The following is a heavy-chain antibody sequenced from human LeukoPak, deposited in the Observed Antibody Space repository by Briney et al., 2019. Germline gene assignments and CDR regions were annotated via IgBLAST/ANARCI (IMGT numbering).Heavy chain of an antibody. CDR2: IYSGGAA. CDR1: GVTVGNNY. J-gene: IGHJ4*02. Sequence: GGSLRLSCAASGVTVGNNYMIWVRQAPGKGLEWVSRIYSGGAAYYADSVKGRFTISRDSSKNTLFLQMNSLRAEDTAVYYCARDPPAVKSGTYGWGQGTLVTVSS. V-gene: IGHV3-66*01. CDR3: ARDPPAVKSGTYG. D-gene: IGHD4-11*01.